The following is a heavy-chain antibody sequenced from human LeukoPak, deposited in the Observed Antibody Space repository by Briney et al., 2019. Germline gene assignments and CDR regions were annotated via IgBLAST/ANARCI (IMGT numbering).Heavy chain of an antibody. CDR2: IYYSGST. CDR3: ARSGSGSYYNC. D-gene: IGHD3-10*01. J-gene: IGHJ4*02. Sequence: KTSETLSLTCTVSGGSISSSSYYWGWIRQPPGKGVEWIGSIYYSGSTYYNPSLKSRVTISVDTSKNQFSLKLSSVTAADTAVYYCARSGSGSYYNCWGQGTLVTVSS. V-gene: IGHV4-39*01. CDR1: GGSISSSSYY.